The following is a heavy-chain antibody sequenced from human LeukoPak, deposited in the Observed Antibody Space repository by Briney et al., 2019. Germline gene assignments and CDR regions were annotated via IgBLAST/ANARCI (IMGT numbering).Heavy chain of an antibody. CDR3: PTVTMVRGIT. J-gene: IGHJ4*02. D-gene: IGHD3-10*01. V-gene: IGHV3-15*01. CDR1: GFTFSYAY. Sequence: PGGPLRLSCAASGFTFSYAYMNWVRQAPGKGPEWVGGIKSKGDGGTTDYAAPVKGRFTISRDDSKNMLYLQMNSRTTEDTAVYYCPTVTMVRGITGGQGTLVAVS. CDR2: IKSKGDGGTT.